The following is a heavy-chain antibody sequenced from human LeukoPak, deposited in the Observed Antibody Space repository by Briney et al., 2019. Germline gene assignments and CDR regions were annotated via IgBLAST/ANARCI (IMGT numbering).Heavy chain of an antibody. CDR3: ARETYDYVWGSYRPLLYGMDV. V-gene: IGHV3-66*01. J-gene: IGHJ6*02. D-gene: IGHD3-16*02. Sequence: GGSLRLSCAGAGFSVSTNFMSWVRQAPGKRLEWVSTLYGDGTTHYADSMKGRFTISRGNAKNSLYLQMNSLRDEDTAVYYCARETYDYVWGSYRPLLYGMDVWGQGTTVTVSS. CDR1: GFSVSTNF. CDR2: LYGDGTT.